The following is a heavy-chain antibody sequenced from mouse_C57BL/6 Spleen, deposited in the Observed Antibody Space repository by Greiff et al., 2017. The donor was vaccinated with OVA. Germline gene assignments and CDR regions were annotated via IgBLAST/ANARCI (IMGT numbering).Heavy chain of an antibody. J-gene: IGHJ4*01. D-gene: IGHD2-3*01. CDR2: ISYDGSN. CDR3: ARDPGYSYAMDY. V-gene: IGHV3-6*01. CDR1: GYSITSGYY. Sequence: EVKLQESGPGLVKPSQSLSLTCSVTGYSITSGYYWNWIRQFPGNKLEWMGYISYDGSNNYNPSLKNRISITRDTSKNQFFLKLNSVTTEDTATYYCARDPGYSYAMDYWGQGTSVTVSS.